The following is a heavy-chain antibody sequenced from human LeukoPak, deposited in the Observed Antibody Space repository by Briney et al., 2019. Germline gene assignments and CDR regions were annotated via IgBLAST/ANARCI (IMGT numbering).Heavy chain of an antibody. Sequence: SETLSLTCAVYGGSFSGYYWSWIRQPPGKGLEWIGEINHSGSTNYNPSLKSRVTISVDTSKNQFSLKLSSVTAADTAVYYCARGYSSSWYNWFDPWGQGTLVTVSS. V-gene: IGHV4-34*01. D-gene: IGHD6-13*01. CDR1: GGSFSGYY. CDR2: INHSGST. J-gene: IGHJ5*02. CDR3: ARGYSSSWYNWFDP.